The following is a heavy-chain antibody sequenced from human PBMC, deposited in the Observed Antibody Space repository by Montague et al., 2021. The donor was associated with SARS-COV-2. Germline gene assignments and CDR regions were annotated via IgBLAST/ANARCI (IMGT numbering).Heavy chain of an antibody. CDR1: GGSISSPDYY. CDR2: ISYAGRT. CDR3: ARQLPSYCSTNKCYPYYFDV. J-gene: IGHJ4*02. Sequence: SETLSLTCTVLGGSISSPDYYRGWLSQSPGTGLGWIGSISYAGRTYYNPSLRSRVSFSTDTSKNHFSLSLNSVTAADTAVYFCARQLPSYCSTNKCYPYYFDVWGQGALVTVSS. V-gene: IGHV4-39*01. D-gene: IGHD2-2*01.